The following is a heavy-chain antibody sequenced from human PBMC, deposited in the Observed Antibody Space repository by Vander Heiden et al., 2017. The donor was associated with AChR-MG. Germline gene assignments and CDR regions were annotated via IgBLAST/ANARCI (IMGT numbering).Heavy chain of an antibody. Sequence: EVQLVESGGGLVQPGRSLRLSCTASGFTLRDYSMTWVRQAPGKGPEWVGFIRSKAYGGTTEYAASVKGRFTISRDDSKSIAYLQMSSLKTEETAVYYCTGAPGWRGSGGSCYSGHWGHVILVTVSS. D-gene: IGHD2-15*01. CDR1: GFTLRDYS. J-gene: IGHJ4*01. V-gene: IGHV3-49*04. CDR3: TGAPGWRGSGGSCYSGH. CDR2: IRSKAYGGTT.